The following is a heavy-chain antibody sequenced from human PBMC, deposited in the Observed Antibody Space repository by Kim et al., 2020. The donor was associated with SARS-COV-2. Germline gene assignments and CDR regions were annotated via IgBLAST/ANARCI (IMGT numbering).Heavy chain of an antibody. D-gene: IGHD3-3*01. Sequence: SETLSLTCAVFGGSLSGYHWTWIRQSPGKGLEWIGEINNSGGTNCIPSLKSRVTMSLDTSKNQFSLKLRSVTAADTAFYYCARGRAGVVPSPILGLGPYYDYYAMDVWGQGTPVTVSS. CDR2: INNSGGT. CDR3: ARGRAGVVPSPILGLGPYYDYYAMDV. CDR1: GGSLSGYH. V-gene: IGHV4-34*01. J-gene: IGHJ6*02.